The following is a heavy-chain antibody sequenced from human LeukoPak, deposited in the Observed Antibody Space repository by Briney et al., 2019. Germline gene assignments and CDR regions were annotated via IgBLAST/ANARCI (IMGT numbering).Heavy chain of an antibody. V-gene: IGHV1-8*01. J-gene: IGHJ5*02. Sequence: GASVKVSCKASGYTFTSYDINWVRQATGQGLEWMGWMNPNSGNTGYAQKFQGRVTMTRNTSISTAYMELSSLRSEDTAVYYCARGPYHLWFGEVNWFDPWGQGTLVTVSS. D-gene: IGHD3-10*01. CDR1: GYTFTSYD. CDR3: ARGPYHLWFGEVNWFDP. CDR2: MNPNSGNT.